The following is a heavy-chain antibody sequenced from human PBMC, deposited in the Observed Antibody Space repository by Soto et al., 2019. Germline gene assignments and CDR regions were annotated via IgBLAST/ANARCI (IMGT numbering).Heavy chain of an antibody. D-gene: IGHD2-15*01. Sequence: QVQLQESGPGLVKPSQTLSLTCTVSGGSISSGNYYWSWIRQPPGKGLEWIGFISYSGSTYYSTSLKSRVTISVDTSKSQISLTLSFVTASDTAVYYCATMGTPATGLYFFDYWGQGSLVTVSS. V-gene: IGHV4-30-4*01. CDR1: GGSISSGNYY. CDR2: ISYSGST. CDR3: ATMGTPATGLYFFDY. J-gene: IGHJ4*02.